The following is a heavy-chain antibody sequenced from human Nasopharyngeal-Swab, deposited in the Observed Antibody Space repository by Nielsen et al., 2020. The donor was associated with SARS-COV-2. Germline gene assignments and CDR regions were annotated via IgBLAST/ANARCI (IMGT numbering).Heavy chain of an antibody. V-gene: IGHV1-18*04. J-gene: IGHJ4*02. Sequence: ASVKVSCKASGYTFTSYGISWVRQAPGQGLEWMGWISAYNGNTNYAQKLQGRVTMTTDTSTSTAYMELRSLRSGDTAVYYCARKPGIAAAGTLDYWGQGTLVTVSS. CDR3: ARKPGIAAAGTLDY. CDR1: GYTFTSYG. CDR2: ISAYNGNT. D-gene: IGHD6-13*01.